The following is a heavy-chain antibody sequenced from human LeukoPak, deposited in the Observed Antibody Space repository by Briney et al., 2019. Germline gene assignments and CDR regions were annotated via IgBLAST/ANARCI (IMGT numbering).Heavy chain of an antibody. V-gene: IGHV4-59*01. Sequence: SETLSLTCTVSGGSINNYFWSWIRQPPGKGLECIAYIYYSDSTNYKPSLKSRVTVSVDTSKNQFSLKLSSVTAADTAVYYCARFPGGAEYRHYYYMDVWGTGTTVTVSS. CDR3: ARFPGGAEYRHYYYMDV. D-gene: IGHD1-14*01. J-gene: IGHJ6*03. CDR1: GGSINNYF. CDR2: IYYSDST.